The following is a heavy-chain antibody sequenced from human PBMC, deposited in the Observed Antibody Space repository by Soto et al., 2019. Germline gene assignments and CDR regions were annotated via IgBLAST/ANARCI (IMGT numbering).Heavy chain of an antibody. CDR2: IYYIGST. J-gene: IGHJ4*02. Sequence: SETLSLTCTVSGGSIRSNSYYWGWIRQPPGKGLEWIGIIYYIGSTYYSPSLKSRVTISVDTSKNQFSLKLTSVTAADTAVYYCARLMTVTTRAFDYWGQGSLVTVSS. D-gene: IGHD4-17*01. CDR1: GGSIRSNSYY. CDR3: ARLMTVTTRAFDY. V-gene: IGHV4-39*01.